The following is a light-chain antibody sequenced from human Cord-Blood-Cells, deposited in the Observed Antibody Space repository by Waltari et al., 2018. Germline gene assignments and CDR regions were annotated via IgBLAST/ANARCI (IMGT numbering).Light chain of an antibody. CDR1: SSDAGGCNS. J-gene: IGLJ2*01. CDR3: SSYTSSSTLVV. V-gene: IGLV2-14*01. CDR2: EAR. Sequence: QSALTQPASVSGSPGQSLTLSCTGPSSDAGGCNSVSWYPQHPGNAPKLIVYEARNRPSGVSNRFSGSKSGNTASLTIAGLQAEDEADYYCSSYTSSSTLVVFGGGTKLTVL.